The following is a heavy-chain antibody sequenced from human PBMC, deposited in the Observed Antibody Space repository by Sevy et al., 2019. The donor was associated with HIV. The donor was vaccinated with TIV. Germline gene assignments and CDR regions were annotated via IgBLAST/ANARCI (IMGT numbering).Heavy chain of an antibody. J-gene: IGHJ4*02. D-gene: IGHD3-16*02. CDR2: ISCDGNK. CDR3: ARAGRLRLGELSSGPDY. Sequence: GGSLRLSCTASGFNFNTYGMHWVRQAPGKGLEWLAIISCDGNKYCADSVEGRFTISRDNSRNTLYLEMNSLKSEDTAVIHCARAGRLRLGELSSGPDYWGPGTLVTVSS. CDR1: GFNFNTYG. V-gene: IGHV3-30*03.